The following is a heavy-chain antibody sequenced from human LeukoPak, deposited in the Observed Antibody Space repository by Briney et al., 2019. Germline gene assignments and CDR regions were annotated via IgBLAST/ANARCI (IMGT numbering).Heavy chain of an antibody. CDR1: GGSISSGGYY. CDR3: VRVFDYYDSSGYYDY. Sequence: SETLSLTCTVSGGSISSGGYYWGWIRQPPGRGLEWIGNIYYSGATYYNPSLKSRVTISVDTTKNEFSLRLTSVTAADTAVYYCVRVFDYYDSSGYYDYWGQGTMVTVSS. D-gene: IGHD3-22*01. CDR2: IYYSGAT. V-gene: IGHV4-39*01. J-gene: IGHJ4*02.